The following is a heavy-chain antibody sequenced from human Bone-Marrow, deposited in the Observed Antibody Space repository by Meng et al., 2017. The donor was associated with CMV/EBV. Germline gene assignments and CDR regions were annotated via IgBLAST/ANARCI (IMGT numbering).Heavy chain of an antibody. CDR3: ARADSSSGRGYNWFDP. V-gene: IGHV5-51*01. D-gene: IGHD6-6*01. CDR1: GYSFTSYW. Sequence: KVSCKGSGYSFTSYWIGWVRQMPGKGLEWMGIIYPGDSDTRYSPSFQGQVTISADKSISTAYLQWSSLKASDTAMYYCARADSSSGRGYNWFDPWGQGTLVTVSS. J-gene: IGHJ5*02. CDR2: IYPGDSDT.